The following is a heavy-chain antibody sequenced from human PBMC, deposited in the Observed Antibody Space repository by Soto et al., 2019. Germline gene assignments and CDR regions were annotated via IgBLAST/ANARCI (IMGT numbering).Heavy chain of an antibody. J-gene: IGHJ4*02. D-gene: IGHD3-9*01. CDR3: ARDPAYEYDPTAYFLN. Sequence: QVQLVESGGGVVQPGRSLRLSCAASGFTFSSYGMHWVRQAPGKGLEWVAVIRFDGNKKYYADSVKGRFDISRDNSENMLYLEMNGLRADDSAVYYCARDPAYEYDPTAYFLNWGQGTLDTVSS. CDR1: GFTFSSYG. V-gene: IGHV3-33*01. CDR2: IRFDGNKK.